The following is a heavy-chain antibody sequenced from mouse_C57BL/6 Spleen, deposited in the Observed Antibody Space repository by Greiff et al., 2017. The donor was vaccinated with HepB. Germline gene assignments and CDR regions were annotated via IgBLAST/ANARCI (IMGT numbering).Heavy chain of an antibody. CDR1: GYAFSSSW. CDR2: IYPGDGDT. Sequence: QVQLQQSGPELVKPGASVKISCKASGYAFSSSWMNWVKQRPGKGLEWIGRIYPGDGDTNYNGKFKGTATLTADKSSSTAYMQLSSLTSEDSAVYFCARADYGFAYWGQGTLVTVSA. CDR3: ARADYGFAY. J-gene: IGHJ3*01. D-gene: IGHD2-4*01. V-gene: IGHV1-82*01.